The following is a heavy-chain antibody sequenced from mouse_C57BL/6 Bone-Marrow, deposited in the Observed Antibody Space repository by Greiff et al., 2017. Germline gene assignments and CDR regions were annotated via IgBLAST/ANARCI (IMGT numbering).Heavy chain of an antibody. CDR1: GFTFSSYA. D-gene: IGHD1-1*01. J-gene: IGHJ3*01. CDR3: TRDRKDYGRETAWFAD. CDR2: ISSGGDYI. Sequence: EVQLVESGEGLVKPGGSLKLSCAASGFTFSSYAMSWVRQTPEKRLEWVAYISSGGDYIYYADTVKGRFTISRDNARNTLYLQMSSLKSEDTAMYYCTRDRKDYGRETAWFADWGQGTLVTVSA. V-gene: IGHV5-9-1*02.